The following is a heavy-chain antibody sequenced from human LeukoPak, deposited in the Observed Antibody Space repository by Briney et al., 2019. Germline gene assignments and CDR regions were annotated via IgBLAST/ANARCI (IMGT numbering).Heavy chain of an antibody. V-gene: IGHV4-59*12. D-gene: IGHD3-22*01. J-gene: IGHJ4*02. CDR3: ARPLYYYDSSGYPQYYFDY. Sequence: KPSETLSLTCTVSGGSISSFYWNWIRLPPGKGLELIGYIYYSGRANYNPSLKSRVTISVDKSKNQFSLKLSSVTAADTAVYYCARPLYYYDSSGYPQYYFDYWGQGTLVTVSS. CDR2: IYYSGRA. CDR1: GGSISSFY.